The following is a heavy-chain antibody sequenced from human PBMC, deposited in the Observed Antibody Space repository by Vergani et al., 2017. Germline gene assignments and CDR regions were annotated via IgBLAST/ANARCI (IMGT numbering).Heavy chain of an antibody. CDR1: GYSMGGGFY. D-gene: IGHD2-21*01. J-gene: IGHJ2*01. Sequence: QVRLEESGPGLVKPSETLSLPCPVSGYSMGGGFYWAWIRQSPGEGLQWLTSIHNRGKTYHNPSLKSRVSVSLDTSKNRFSLNLTSVTATDTAVYYCARSQGDYWYFDLWGPGSLVTVSS. CDR2: IHNRGKT. CDR3: ARSQGDYWYFDL. V-gene: IGHV4-38-2*01.